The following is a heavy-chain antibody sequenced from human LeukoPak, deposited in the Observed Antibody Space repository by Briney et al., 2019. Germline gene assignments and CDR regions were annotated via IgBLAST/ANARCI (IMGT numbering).Heavy chain of an antibody. CDR3: ARRAGAYSHPYDY. J-gene: IGHJ4*02. Sequence: GSLRLSFTVSGVTRRSNSIRWVRQGPGKGLELGSFIYSDNTHYSDSVKGRFTISRDNSKNTLYLQMNSLRAEDTAVYYCARRAGAYSHPYDYWGQGTLVTVSS. CDR1: GVTRRSNS. CDR2: IYSDNT. V-gene: IGHV3-53*01. D-gene: IGHD4/OR15-4a*01.